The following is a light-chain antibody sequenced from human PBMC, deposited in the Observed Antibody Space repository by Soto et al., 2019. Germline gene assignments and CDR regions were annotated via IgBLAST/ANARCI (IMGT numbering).Light chain of an antibody. CDR1: TSNIGTNS. CDR2: DNN. V-gene: IGLV1-51*01. CDR3: GTWDSSLSTGV. J-gene: IGLJ2*01. Sequence: QSVLTQPPSVSAAPRQKVTISCSGSTSNIGTNSVSWYQQLPGTAPKLLIYDNNKRPSGISYRFSASKSGTSATLAIIGLQTGDEADYYCGTWDSSLSTGVFGGGTKVTVL.